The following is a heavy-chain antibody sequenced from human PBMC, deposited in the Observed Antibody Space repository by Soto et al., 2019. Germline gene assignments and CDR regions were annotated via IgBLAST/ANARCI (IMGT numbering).Heavy chain of an antibody. V-gene: IGHV4-4*02. J-gene: IGHJ5*02. Sequence: QVQLQESGPRLVKPSGSLSLTCGVSDGTVASSHWWSWVRQSPGGGLEWIGNVYHTGDTNFNPSLQSRVTISVDKSNNQFSLRLNSLTAADTAVYFCAREIVTAGGNNYFDPWGPGTLVTVSS. CDR1: DGTVASSHW. D-gene: IGHD2-21*02. CDR2: VYHTGDT. CDR3: AREIVTAGGNNYFDP.